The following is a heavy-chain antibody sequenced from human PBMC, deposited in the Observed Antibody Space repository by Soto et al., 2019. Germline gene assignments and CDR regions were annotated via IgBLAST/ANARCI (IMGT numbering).Heavy chain of an antibody. J-gene: IGHJ5*01. D-gene: IGHD4-4*01. CDR3: CVIKRRDQYSTSGYWFDP. V-gene: IGHV3-15*01. CDR1: GFTFSHAW. CDR2: ITSKAVGETK. Sequence: GSLRLSCAASGFTFSHAWMAWVRQAPGKGLEWVGRITSKAVGETKDYGAPVRGRFTISRDDSQDILYLHMNSLRIEDTAVYYCCVIKRRDQYSTSGYWFDPWGPGTLVTVSS.